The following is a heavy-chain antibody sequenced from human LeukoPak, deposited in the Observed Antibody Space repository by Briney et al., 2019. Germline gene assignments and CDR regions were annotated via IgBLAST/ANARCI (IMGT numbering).Heavy chain of an antibody. CDR1: RCTFSSYA. V-gene: IGHV3-23*01. Sequence: GGSLRLSCAASRCTFSSYAMSWVRQAPGKGLEWVSAISGSGGSTYYADSVKGRFTISRDNSKNTLYLQMNSLRAEDTAVYYCAKAGYCSSTSCSDFDYWGQGTLVTVSS. CDR2: ISGSGGST. J-gene: IGHJ4*02. CDR3: AKAGYCSSTSCSDFDY. D-gene: IGHD2-2*01.